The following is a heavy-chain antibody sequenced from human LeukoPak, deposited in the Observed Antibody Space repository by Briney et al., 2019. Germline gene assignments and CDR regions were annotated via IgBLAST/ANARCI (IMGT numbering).Heavy chain of an antibody. CDR1: GFTFSSYW. CDR3: ARRIQGMAPYYFDY. Sequence: GGSLRLSCTASGFTFSSYWMHWVRQAPGNGLVRVSRINSDGGSTSYADSVKGRFTISRDNAKNTLYLQMNSLRAEDTAVYYCARRIQGMAPYYFDYWGQGTLVTVSS. J-gene: IGHJ4*02. V-gene: IGHV3-74*01. CDR2: INSDGGST. D-gene: IGHD5-24*01.